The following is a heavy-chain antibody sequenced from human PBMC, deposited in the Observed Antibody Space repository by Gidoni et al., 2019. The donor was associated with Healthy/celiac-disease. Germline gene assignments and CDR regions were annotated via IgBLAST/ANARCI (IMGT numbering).Heavy chain of an antibody. CDR1: GVTFSSYA. D-gene: IGHD3-10*01. CDR3: AREVRKGLLWFGESIRPEGSDY. J-gene: IGHJ4*02. V-gene: IGHV3-30-3*01. Sequence: QVQLVESGGGVVQPGRSLRLSCAASGVTFSSYALHWVRQAPGKGLEWVAVISYDGSNKYYADSVKGRFTISRDNSKNTLYLQMNSLRAEDTAVYYCAREVRKGLLWFGESIRPEGSDYWGQGTLVTVSS. CDR2: ISYDGSNK.